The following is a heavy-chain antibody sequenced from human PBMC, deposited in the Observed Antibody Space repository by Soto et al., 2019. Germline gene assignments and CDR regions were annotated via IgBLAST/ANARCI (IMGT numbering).Heavy chain of an antibody. CDR3: ARAAIHGSSWYFWFDP. Sequence: SVKVSCQTYGGTFITHAINLMRHAPVQVLEWMGGIIPLFGTTNYAQKFKGRVTISADESTSTAYMELSSLTSEDAAVYYCARAAIHGSSWYFWFDPWGQGTLVTVSS. CDR1: GGTFITHA. D-gene: IGHD6-13*01. J-gene: IGHJ5*02. CDR2: IIPLFGTT. V-gene: IGHV1-69*13.